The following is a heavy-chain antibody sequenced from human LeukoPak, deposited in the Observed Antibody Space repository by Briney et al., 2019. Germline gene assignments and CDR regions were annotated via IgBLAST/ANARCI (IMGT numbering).Heavy chain of an antibody. Sequence: PGGSLRLSCAASGFTVSSNYMNWVRQAPGKGLEWVSYIGIGGNIYYADSVKGRFTISRDSAKNFLYLQMNSLRAEDTAVYYCARSGELEGWGDPFRYWGQGTLVTVSS. D-gene: IGHD1-1*01. CDR1: GFTVSSNY. V-gene: IGHV3-69-1*01. CDR2: IGIGGNI. CDR3: ARSGELEGWGDPFRY. J-gene: IGHJ4*02.